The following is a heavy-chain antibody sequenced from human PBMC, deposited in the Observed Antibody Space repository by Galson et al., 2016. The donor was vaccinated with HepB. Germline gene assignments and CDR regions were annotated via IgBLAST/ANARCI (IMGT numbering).Heavy chain of an antibody. CDR2: IWYDGSEK. D-gene: IGHD5-24*01. Sequence: SLRLSCAASTFTFGTYAMSWVRQAPGKGLEWVAVIWYDGSEKYYADSVKGRFTISRDNAKNTLYLQMNSLRAEDTAVYYCARRMATITSFDYWGQGTLVTVSS. J-gene: IGHJ4*02. CDR1: TFTFGTYA. CDR3: ARRMATITSFDY. V-gene: IGHV3-33*08.